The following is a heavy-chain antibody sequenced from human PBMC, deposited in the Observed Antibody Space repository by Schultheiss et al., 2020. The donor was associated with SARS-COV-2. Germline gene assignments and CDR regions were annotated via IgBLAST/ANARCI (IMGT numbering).Heavy chain of an antibody. Sequence: GGSLRLSCAASGFTFSSYSMNWVRQAPGKGLEWVSSISSSSSYIYYADSVKGRFTISRDNAKNSLYLQMNSLRAEDTAVYYCARVYSGSYVGYVDYWGQGTLVTVSS. J-gene: IGHJ4*02. CDR1: GFTFSSYS. D-gene: IGHD1-26*01. V-gene: IGHV3-21*01. CDR3: ARVYSGSYVGYVDY. CDR2: ISSSSSYI.